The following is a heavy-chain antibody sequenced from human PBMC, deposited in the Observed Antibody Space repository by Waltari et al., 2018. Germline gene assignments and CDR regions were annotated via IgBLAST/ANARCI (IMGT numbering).Heavy chain of an antibody. CDR2: MNREGSGT. CDR3: ARLSSSWNEKGAFDI. V-gene: IGHV3-7*01. Sequence: EVQLVESGGGLVQPGGSLRLSCGGTGFTLSSFWMSWVRQAPGKGLDWGANMNREGSGTYYVDSGKGRFTISRDNAKNSLYLEMNTLRVEDTAIYYCARLSSSWNEKGAFDIWGQGTMVTVSS. D-gene: IGHD6-13*01. J-gene: IGHJ3*02. CDR1: GFTLSSFW.